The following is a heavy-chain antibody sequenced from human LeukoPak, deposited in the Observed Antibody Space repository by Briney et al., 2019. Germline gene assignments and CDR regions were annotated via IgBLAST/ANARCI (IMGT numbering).Heavy chain of an antibody. CDR2: INPNSGGT. D-gene: IGHD2-15*01. Sequence: ASVKVSCKASGYTFTGYYMHWVRQAPGQVLEWMGWINPNSGGTNYAQKFQGRVTMTRDTSISTAYMELSRLRSDDTAVYYCARDGLSGAYYYYGMDVRGQGTTVTVSS. CDR3: ARDGLSGAYYYYGMDV. J-gene: IGHJ6*02. V-gene: IGHV1-2*02. CDR1: GYTFTGYY.